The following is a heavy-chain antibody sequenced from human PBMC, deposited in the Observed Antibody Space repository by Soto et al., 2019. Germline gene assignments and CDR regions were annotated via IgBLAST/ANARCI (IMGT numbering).Heavy chain of an antibody. CDR3: ARLTDYYDSSGYYWNWFDP. D-gene: IGHD3-22*01. CDR2: IYHSGST. J-gene: IGHJ5*02. CDR1: GGSISSSNW. V-gene: IGHV4-4*02. Sequence: PSETLSLTCAVSGGSISSSNWWSWVRQPPGKGLEWIGEIYHSGSTNYNPSLKSRVTISVDKSKNQFSLKLSSVTAADTAVYYCARLTDYYDSSGYYWNWFDPWGQGTLVTVSS.